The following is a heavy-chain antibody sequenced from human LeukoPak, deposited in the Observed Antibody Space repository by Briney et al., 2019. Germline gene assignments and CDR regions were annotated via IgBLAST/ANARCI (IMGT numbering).Heavy chain of an antibody. J-gene: IGHJ6*02. Sequence: NPSETLSLTCAVYGGSFSGYYWSWIRQPPGKGLEWIGEINHSGSTNYNPSLKSRVTISVDTSKNQFSLKLSSVTAADMAVYYCARKDYGDHLPYYYYGMDVWGQGTTVTVSS. CDR2: INHSGST. V-gene: IGHV4-34*01. D-gene: IGHD4-17*01. CDR3: ARKDYGDHLPYYYYGMDV. CDR1: GGSFSGYY.